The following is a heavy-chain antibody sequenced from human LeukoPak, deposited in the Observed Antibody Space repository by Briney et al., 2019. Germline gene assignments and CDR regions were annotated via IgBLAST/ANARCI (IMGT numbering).Heavy chain of an antibody. D-gene: IGHD6-13*01. CDR3: ARSEYSNTWYGDYYYYYMDV. J-gene: IGHJ6*03. V-gene: IGHV3-74*01. Sequence: GGSLRLSCAASGFTFSTFWMHWVRQAPGKGLVWVSRINTDGSSTIYADSVKGRFTISRDNAKNTLYLQMNSLRAEDTAVYYCARSEYSNTWYGDYYYYYMDVWGKGTTVTVSS. CDR2: INTDGSST. CDR1: GFTFSTFW.